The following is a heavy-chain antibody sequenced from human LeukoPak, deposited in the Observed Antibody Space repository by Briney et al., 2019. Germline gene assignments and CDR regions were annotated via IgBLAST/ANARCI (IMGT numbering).Heavy chain of an antibody. D-gene: IGHD3-3*01. J-gene: IGHJ4*02. CDR3: ARPITIFGVVGDDY. V-gene: IGHV3-21*01. CDR1: GFTFSSYS. CDR2: ISSSSSYI. Sequence: KAGGSLRLSCAASGFTFSSYSMNWVRQAPGKGLEWVSSISSSSSYIYYADSVKGRFTISRDNAKNSLYLQMNSLRAEDTAVYYCARPITIFGVVGDDYWGQGTLVTVSS.